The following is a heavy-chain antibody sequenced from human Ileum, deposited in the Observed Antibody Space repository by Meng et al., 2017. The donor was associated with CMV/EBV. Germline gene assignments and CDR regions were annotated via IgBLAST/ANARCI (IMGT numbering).Heavy chain of an antibody. D-gene: IGHD1-1*01. CDR2: INTNTGKP. CDR1: GYSFTSNN. V-gene: IGHV7-4-1*02. CDR3: ARDGLNERFFDY. Sequence: CKDSGYSFTSNNLIWVRQAPGQGPEWMGWINTNTGKPTYARDFTGRFVFSLDTSVSTAYLQISNLKAEDTAVYYCARDGLNERFFDYWGQGTLVTVSS. J-gene: IGHJ4*02.